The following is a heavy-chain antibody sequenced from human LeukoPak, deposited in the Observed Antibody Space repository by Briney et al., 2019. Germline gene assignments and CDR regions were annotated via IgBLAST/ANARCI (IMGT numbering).Heavy chain of an antibody. J-gene: IGHJ4*02. CDR3: ARSARADTGAYYPADY. D-gene: IGHD3-22*01. Sequence: GGSLRLSCAASGFTFSSYWMSWVRQAPGKGLEWVANIKQNGNEKHYVDSVKGRFTISRDNAQNSLYLQMNSLGAEDTAVYYCARSARADTGAYYPADYWGQGTLVTVSS. CDR1: GFTFSSYW. V-gene: IGHV3-7*01. CDR2: IKQNGNEK.